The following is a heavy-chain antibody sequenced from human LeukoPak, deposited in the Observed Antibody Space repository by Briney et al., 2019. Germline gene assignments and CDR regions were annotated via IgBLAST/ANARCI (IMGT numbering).Heavy chain of an antibody. CDR2: SSAYNGNT. CDR3: ARDGYSSSWFTNWFDP. J-gene: IGHJ5*02. V-gene: IGHV1-18*04. Sequence: ASVKVCCKASGYTFTSYGISWVRQAPGQGLEWMGWSSAYNGNTNYAQKLQGRVTMTTDTSTSTAYMELRSLRSDDTAVYYCARDGYSSSWFTNWFDPRGQGTLVTVSS. CDR1: GYTFTSYG. D-gene: IGHD6-13*01.